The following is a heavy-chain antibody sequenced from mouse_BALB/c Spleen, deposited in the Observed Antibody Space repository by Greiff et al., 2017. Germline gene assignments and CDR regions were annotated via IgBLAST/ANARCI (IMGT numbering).Heavy chain of an antibody. CDR2: ISSGGSYT. CDR3: TRVYGNYPYYFDY. V-gene: IGHV5-6-4*01. J-gene: IGHJ2*01. D-gene: IGHD2-1*01. Sequence: EVQLQESGGGLVKPGGSLKLSCAASGFTFSSYTMSWVRQTPEKRLEWVATISSGGSYTYYPDSVKGRFTISRDNAKNTLYLQMSSLKSEDTAMYYCTRVYGNYPYYFDYWGQGTTLTVSS. CDR1: GFTFSSYT.